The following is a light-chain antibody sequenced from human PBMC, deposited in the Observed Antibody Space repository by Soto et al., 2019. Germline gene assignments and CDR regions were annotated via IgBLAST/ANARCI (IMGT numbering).Light chain of an antibody. Sequence: EIVLTQSPGTLSLSPGERATLSCRASQSVSNNYLAWYQQKPGQAPRLLIYDASNRATGIPTRFSGSGSETDFTLTISSLEPEDFAVYYCQQRSTWPPITFGQGTRLEIK. V-gene: IGKV3-11*01. J-gene: IGKJ5*01. CDR1: QSVSNNY. CDR3: QQRSTWPPIT. CDR2: DAS.